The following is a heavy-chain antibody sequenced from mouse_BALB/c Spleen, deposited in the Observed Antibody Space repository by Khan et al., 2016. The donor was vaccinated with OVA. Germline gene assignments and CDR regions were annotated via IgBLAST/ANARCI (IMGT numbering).Heavy chain of an antibody. CDR3: ARVNYGSRDYFDY. V-gene: IGHV1-9*01. CDR2: ILPGSGSR. J-gene: IGHJ2*01. CDR1: GYTFSGYW. Sequence: VQLQQSGAELMKPGASVKISCKATGYTFSGYWLEWVKQRPGHGLEWIGEILPGSGSRNYNEKFKGKATFTADISSKTTYMQLISLTSEDSAVYYCARVNYGSRDYFDYWGQGTTLTVSS. D-gene: IGHD1-1*01.